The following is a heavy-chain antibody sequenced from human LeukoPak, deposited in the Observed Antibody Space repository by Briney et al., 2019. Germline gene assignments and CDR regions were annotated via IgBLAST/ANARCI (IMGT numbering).Heavy chain of an antibody. CDR1: GFTFSSYS. CDR3: ARDPVFFAETSVRGIIDALLS. Sequence: KPGGSLRLSCAASGFTFSSYSMNWVRQAPGKGLEWVSSISSSSSYIYYADSVKGRFTISRDNAKNSLYLQMNSLRAEDTAVYYCARDPVFFAETSVRGIIDALLSWGQGALVTVSS. CDR2: ISSSSSYI. D-gene: IGHD3-10*01. J-gene: IGHJ5*02. V-gene: IGHV3-21*01.